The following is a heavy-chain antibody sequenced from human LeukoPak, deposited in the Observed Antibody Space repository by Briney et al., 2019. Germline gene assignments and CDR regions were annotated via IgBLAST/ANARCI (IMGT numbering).Heavy chain of an antibody. J-gene: IGHJ3*02. CDR2: INHSGST. D-gene: IGHD5-12*01. CDR1: GGSFSGYY. Sequence: SETLSLTCAVYGGSFSGYYWSWIRQPPGKGLEWIGEINHSGSTNYNPSLKSRVTISVDTSKNQFSLKLSSVTAADTAVYYCARRWLRNDCDAFDIWGQGTMVTVSS. V-gene: IGHV4-34*01. CDR3: ARRWLRNDCDAFDI.